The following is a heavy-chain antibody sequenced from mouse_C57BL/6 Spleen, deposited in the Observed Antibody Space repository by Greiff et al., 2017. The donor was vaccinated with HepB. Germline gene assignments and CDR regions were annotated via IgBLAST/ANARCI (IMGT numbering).Heavy chain of an antibody. D-gene: IGHD1-1*01. CDR3: ARRYYGSSHFAY. Sequence: EVKLVESGGGLVKPGGSLKLSCAASGFTFSSYTMSWVRQTPEKRLEWVATISGGGGNTYYPDSVKGRFTISRDNAKNTLYLQMSSLRSEDTALYYCARRYYGSSHFAYWGQGTLVTVSA. CDR1: GFTFSSYT. J-gene: IGHJ3*01. V-gene: IGHV5-9*01. CDR2: ISGGGGNT.